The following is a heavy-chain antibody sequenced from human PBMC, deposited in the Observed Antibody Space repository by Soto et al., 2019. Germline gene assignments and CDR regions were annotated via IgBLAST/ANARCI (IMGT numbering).Heavy chain of an antibody. CDR1: GFTFSSYG. CDR3: AKDSLPTYYYDSSAPPVY. CDR2: ISYDGSNK. J-gene: IGHJ4*02. Sequence: GGSLRLSCAASGFTFSSYGMHWVRQAPGKGLEWVAVISYDGSNKYYADSVKGRFTISRDNSKNTLYLQMNSLRAEDTAAYYCAKDSLPTYYYDSSAPPVYWGQGTLVTVSS. D-gene: IGHD3-22*01. V-gene: IGHV3-30*18.